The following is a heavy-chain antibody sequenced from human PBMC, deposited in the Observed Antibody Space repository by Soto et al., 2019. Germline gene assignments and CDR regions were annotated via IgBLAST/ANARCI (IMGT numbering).Heavy chain of an antibody. CDR1: GYTFNFYG. CDR2: ISGFNGNT. V-gene: IGHV1-18*01. Sequence: GASVKVSSKASGYTFNFYGITWVQQAPGQGLEWMGWISGFNGNTNYAADLQGRVTMTTDTSTSTAYMELRGLRSDDTAVYYCARIGVSSGHESPDFDSWGQGTLVTVSS. D-gene: IGHD3-16*01. CDR3: ARIGVSSGHESPDFDS. J-gene: IGHJ4*02.